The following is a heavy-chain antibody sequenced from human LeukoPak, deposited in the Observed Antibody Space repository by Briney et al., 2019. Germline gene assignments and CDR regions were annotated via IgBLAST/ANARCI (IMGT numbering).Heavy chain of an antibody. CDR1: GFTFGNYA. Sequence: GGSLRLSCAASGFTFGNYAMRWVRQAPGKGLEWVSSISGSDYSTYYSDSVMGRFTISRDNSKNTLYLRLNSLRADDTAVYYCAKYRARRGSLIFDYWGQGTLVTVSS. V-gene: IGHV3-23*01. D-gene: IGHD1-14*01. CDR2: ISGSDYST. J-gene: IGHJ4*02. CDR3: AKYRARRGSLIFDY.